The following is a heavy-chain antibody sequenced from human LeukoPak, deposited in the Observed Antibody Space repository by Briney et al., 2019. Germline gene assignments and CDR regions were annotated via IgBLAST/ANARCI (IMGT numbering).Heavy chain of an antibody. J-gene: IGHJ5*02. CDR2: IYYSGNT. V-gene: IGHV4-59*12. CDR3: ARRPPVFAENWFDP. D-gene: IGHD1-14*01. CDR1: GGSISSYY. Sequence: SETLSLTCTVSGGSISSYYWNWIRQPPGKGLEWIGYIYYSGNTDYNPSLKSRVTISVDTSKNQFSLKLSSVTAADTAVYYCARRPPVFAENWFDPWGQGTLVTVSS.